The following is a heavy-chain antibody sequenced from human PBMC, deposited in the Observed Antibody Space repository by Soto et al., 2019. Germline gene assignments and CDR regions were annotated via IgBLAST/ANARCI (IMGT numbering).Heavy chain of an antibody. CDR3: ARDPGIAVAGSQGSDY. CDR2: IIPIFGTA. Sequence: SVKVPCKASGGTFSSYAISWVRQAPGQGLEWMGGIIPIFGTANYAQKFQGRVTITADESTSTAYMELSSLRSEDTAVYYCARDPGIAVAGSQGSDYWGQGTLVTVSS. D-gene: IGHD6-19*01. CDR1: GGTFSSYA. J-gene: IGHJ4*02. V-gene: IGHV1-69*13.